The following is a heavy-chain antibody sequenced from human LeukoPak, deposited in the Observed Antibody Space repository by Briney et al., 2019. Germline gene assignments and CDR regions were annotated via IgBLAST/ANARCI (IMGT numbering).Heavy chain of an antibody. CDR2: TYYSGST. J-gene: IGHJ6*03. V-gene: IGHV4-59*08. Sequence: SETLSLTCTVSGGSISIYYWSWIRQPPGNGLEWIGYTYYSGSTNYNPSLKSRVTISVDTSKNQFSLKLSSVTAADTAVYYCARRGYSYGVYYYMDVWGKGTTVTVSS. CDR1: GGSISIYY. CDR3: ARRGYSYGVYYYMDV. D-gene: IGHD5-18*01.